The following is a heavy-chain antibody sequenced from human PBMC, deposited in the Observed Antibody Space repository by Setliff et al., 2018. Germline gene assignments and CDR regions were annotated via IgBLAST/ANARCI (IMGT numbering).Heavy chain of an antibody. CDR2: ISPYSGKT. D-gene: IGHD2-15*01. Sequence: ASVKVSCKTSGYNFITLGINWVRQAPGQGLEWVGWISPYSGKTDYAQKFQGRVIMTIDSATTTAYMELKTLRSDDTAVYYCARGRGPDIVVTIPGDYWGQGTQVTVSS. J-gene: IGHJ4*02. CDR3: ARGRGPDIVVTIPGDY. CDR1: GYNFITLG. V-gene: IGHV1-18*01.